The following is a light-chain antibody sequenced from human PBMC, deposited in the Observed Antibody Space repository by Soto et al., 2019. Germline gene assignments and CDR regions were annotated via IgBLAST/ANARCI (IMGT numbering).Light chain of an antibody. J-gene: IGLJ1*01. Sequence: QSALTQPPSVSGYPGQSVAISCTGTSSDVGSYNRVSWYQQPPGAAPKLMIYEVSNRPSGVPDRFSGSKSGNTASLTISGLQADDEADYYCNSYTGSSTYVFGTGTKLSVL. CDR3: NSYTGSSTYV. CDR2: EVS. V-gene: IGLV2-18*02. CDR1: SSDVGSYNR.